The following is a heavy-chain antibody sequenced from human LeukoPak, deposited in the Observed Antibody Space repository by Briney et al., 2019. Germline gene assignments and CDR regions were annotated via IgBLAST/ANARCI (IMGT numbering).Heavy chain of an antibody. J-gene: IGHJ4*02. CDR3: AKYKDSSWYLDY. Sequence: GGSLRLSCAASGFTFSSYAMSWVRQAPGKGLERVSAISGSGGSTYYADSVKGRFTISRDNSKNTLYLQMNSLRAEDTAVYYCAKYKDSSWYLDYWGQGTLVTVSS. CDR2: ISGSGGST. D-gene: IGHD6-13*01. CDR1: GFTFSSYA. V-gene: IGHV3-23*01.